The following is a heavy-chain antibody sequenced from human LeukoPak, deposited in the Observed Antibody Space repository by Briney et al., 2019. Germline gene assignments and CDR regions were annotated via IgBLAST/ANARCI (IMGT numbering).Heavy chain of an antibody. J-gene: IGHJ6*03. D-gene: IGHD5-12*01. CDR2: ISAYNGNT. Sequence: ASLKVSCKASGYTFTSYGISWVRQAPGQGLEWMGWISAYNGNTNYAQKLQGRVTMTTDTSTSTAYMELRSLRSDDTAVYYCARVVADVYYYYMDVWGKGRRSPSP. CDR3: ARVVADVYYYYMDV. CDR1: GYTFTSYG. V-gene: IGHV1-18*01.